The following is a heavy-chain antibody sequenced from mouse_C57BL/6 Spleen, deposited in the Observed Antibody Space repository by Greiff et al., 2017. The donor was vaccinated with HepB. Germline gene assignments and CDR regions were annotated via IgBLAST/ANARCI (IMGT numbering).Heavy chain of an antibody. CDR3: AKSDLLGY. J-gene: IGHJ2*01. V-gene: IGHV1-81*01. Sequence: QVQLQQSGAELARPGASVKLSCKASGYTFTSYGISWVKQRTGQGLEWIGEIYPRSGNTYYNEKFKGKATLTADKSSSTAYMELRSLTSEDSAVYFCAKSDLLGYWGQGTTLTVSS. D-gene: IGHD2-1*01. CDR1: GYTFTSYG. CDR2: IYPRSGNT.